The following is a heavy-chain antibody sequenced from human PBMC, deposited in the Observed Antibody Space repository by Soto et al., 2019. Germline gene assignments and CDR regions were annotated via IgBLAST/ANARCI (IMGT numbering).Heavy chain of an antibody. Sequence: SETLSLTCTVSGGSISSYYWSWIRQPPGKGLEWIGYIYYSGSTNYNPSLKRRVTISVDTSKNQFSLKLRAVTAADTAVYYCARSPGFVFDYWGQGTLVTVSS. CDR2: IYYSGST. D-gene: IGHD3-10*01. V-gene: IGHV4-59*01. CDR1: GGSISSYY. J-gene: IGHJ4*02. CDR3: ARSPGFVFDY.